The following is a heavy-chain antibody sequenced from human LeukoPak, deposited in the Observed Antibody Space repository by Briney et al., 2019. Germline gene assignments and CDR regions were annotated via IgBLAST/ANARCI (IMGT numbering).Heavy chain of an antibody. J-gene: IGHJ6*02. V-gene: IGHV1-24*01. CDR2: FDPEDGET. CDR1: GYTLTELS. CDR3: ATVLSGLSLPDYYYGMDV. D-gene: IGHD3-10*01. Sequence: ASVKVSCKVSGYTLTELSMHWVRQAPGKGLEWMGGFDPEDGETIYAQKFQGGVTMTEDTSTDTAYMELSSLRSEDTAVYYCATVLSGLSLPDYYYGMDVWGQGTTVTVSS.